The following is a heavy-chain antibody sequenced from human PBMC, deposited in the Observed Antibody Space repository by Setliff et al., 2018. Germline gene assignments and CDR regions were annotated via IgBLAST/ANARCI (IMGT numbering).Heavy chain of an antibody. D-gene: IGHD1-26*01. J-gene: IGHJ6*03. CDR3: ARHLSSGGYYGGAYYYMDV. Sequence: KPSETLSLTCTVSGGSISSYYWSWIRQPPGKGLEWIGSIHYSGSTNYNPSLKSRLTISVDTAKTQFSLRLISVPAADTAVYYCARHLSSGGYYGGAYYYMDVWGKGTTVTVSS. CDR2: IHYSGST. V-gene: IGHV4-59*08. CDR1: GGSISSYY.